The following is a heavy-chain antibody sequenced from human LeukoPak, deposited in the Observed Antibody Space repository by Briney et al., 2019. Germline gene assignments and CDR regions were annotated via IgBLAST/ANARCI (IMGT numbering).Heavy chain of an antibody. Sequence: GGSLRLSCAASGFTFSSYAMSWVRQAPGKGLEWVSAISGSGGSTYYADSVKGRFTISRDNSKNTLYLQMNSLRAEDTAVYYCARSRTSGDEALAGNYWGQGTLVTVSS. CDR2: ISGSGGST. D-gene: IGHD6-19*01. CDR1: GFTFSSYA. V-gene: IGHV3-23*01. CDR3: ARSRTSGDEALAGNY. J-gene: IGHJ4*02.